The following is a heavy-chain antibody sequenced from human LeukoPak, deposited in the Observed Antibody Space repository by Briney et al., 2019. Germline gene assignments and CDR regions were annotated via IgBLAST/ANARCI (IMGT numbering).Heavy chain of an antibody. J-gene: IGHJ5*02. V-gene: IGHV4-39*01. D-gene: IGHD6-13*01. CDR1: GGSICSSSYY. CDR2: IYYSGST. CDR3: ARYSSSWPYYRFDP. Sequence: SETLSLTCTVSGGSICSSSYYWGWIRQPPGEGLEWIGSIYYSGSTYYNPSLKSRVTISVDTSKNQFSLKLSSVTAADTAVYYCARYSSSWPYYRFDPWGQGTLVTVSS.